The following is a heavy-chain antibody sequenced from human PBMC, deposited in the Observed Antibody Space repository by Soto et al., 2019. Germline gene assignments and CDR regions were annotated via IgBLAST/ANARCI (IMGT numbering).Heavy chain of an antibody. D-gene: IGHD3-9*01. V-gene: IGHV4-34*01. CDR1: GGSFSGYY. Sequence: TLSLTCAVYGGSFSGYYWSWIRQPPGKGLEWIGEINHSGSTNYNPSLKSRVTISVDTSKNQFSLKLSSVTAADTAVYYCASLIYDILTGNPKKGPWFAPWGQGTLVPVSS. CDR3: ASLIYDILTGNPKKGPWFAP. CDR2: INHSGST. J-gene: IGHJ5*02.